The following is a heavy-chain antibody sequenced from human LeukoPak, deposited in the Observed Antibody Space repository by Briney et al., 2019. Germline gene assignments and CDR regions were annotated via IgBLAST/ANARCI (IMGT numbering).Heavy chain of an antibody. Sequence: SGTLSLTCAVYGGSFRGYYWSWIRQPPGKGLEWIGEINHSGSTNYNPSLKSRVTISVDTSKNQFSLKLSSVTAADTAVYYCARGSTIAVAGIDYWGQGTLVTVSS. CDR2: INHSGST. V-gene: IGHV4-34*01. D-gene: IGHD6-19*01. CDR1: GGSFRGYY. J-gene: IGHJ4*02. CDR3: ARGSTIAVAGIDY.